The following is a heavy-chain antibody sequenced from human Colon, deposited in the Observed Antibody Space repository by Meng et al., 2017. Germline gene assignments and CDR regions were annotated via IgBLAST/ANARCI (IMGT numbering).Heavy chain of an antibody. J-gene: IGHJ1*01. Sequence: VQLVQSGAEVKKPGASGKVSCKASGFTFASFGFSWVRQAPGQGLEWMGWISGYNGNTNYAQKVQDRVTMTTDTSTTTAYMELRSLRSDDTAVYYCARTPMRRGIEYFQHWGQGTLVTVSS. CDR1: GFTFASFG. CDR3: ARTPMRRGIEYFQH. V-gene: IGHV1-18*01. CDR2: ISGYNGNT. D-gene: IGHD2-15*01.